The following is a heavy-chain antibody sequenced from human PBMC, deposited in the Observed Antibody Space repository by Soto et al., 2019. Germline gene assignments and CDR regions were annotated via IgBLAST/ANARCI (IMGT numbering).Heavy chain of an antibody. CDR3: ARQIASIGDSFDY. V-gene: IGHV4-39*01. D-gene: IGHD3-10*01. CDR2: IYYSGTT. J-gene: IGHJ4*02. Sequence: SETLSLTCTVSGDSISSSSHYWGWIRQPPGKGLEWIGSIYYSGTTHYNPSLKSRVIIAGDSPKNQFSLKVNYVTAADTAVYYGARQIASIGDSFDYCGQGALVTVSS. CDR1: GDSISSSSHY.